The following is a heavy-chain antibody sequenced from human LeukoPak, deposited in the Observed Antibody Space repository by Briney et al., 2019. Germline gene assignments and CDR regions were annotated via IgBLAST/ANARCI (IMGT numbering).Heavy chain of an antibody. Sequence: GGSLRLSCAASGFTFGTYGMHWVRQAPGKGLEWVSSISSSSSYIYYADSVKGRFTISRDNAKNSLYLQMNSLRAEDTAVYYCARSNQDSSGWYSDYFDYWGQGTLVTVSS. CDR1: GFTFGTYG. D-gene: IGHD6-19*01. CDR2: ISSSSSYI. V-gene: IGHV3-21*01. CDR3: ARSNQDSSGWYSDYFDY. J-gene: IGHJ4*02.